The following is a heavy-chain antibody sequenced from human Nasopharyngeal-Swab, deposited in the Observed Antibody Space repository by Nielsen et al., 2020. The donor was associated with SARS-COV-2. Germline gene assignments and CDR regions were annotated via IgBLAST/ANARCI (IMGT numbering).Heavy chain of an antibody. Sequence: SETLSLTCTVSGVSITSQYWSWIRKPPGKGREWIAYISHNGGTSYNPSLKSRVTMFMDTSKNQFSLRLRSVTAADTAVYYCAKEGATGWFDPWGQGTLVTVSS. CDR1: GVSITSQY. CDR2: ISHNGGT. CDR3: AKEGATGWFDP. V-gene: IGHV4-59*11. J-gene: IGHJ5*02.